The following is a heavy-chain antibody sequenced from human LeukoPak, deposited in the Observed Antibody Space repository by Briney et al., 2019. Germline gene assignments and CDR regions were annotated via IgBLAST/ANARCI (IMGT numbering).Heavy chain of an antibody. V-gene: IGHV4-59*08. Sequence: SETLSLTCTVSGGSISSYYWSWIRQPPGKGLEWIGYIYYSGSTNYNPSLKSRVTISVDTSKNQFSLKLSSVTAADTAVYYCARYSSLVRPLYYFDYWGQGTLVTVSS. CDR3: ARYSSLVRPLYYFDY. CDR2: IYYSGST. D-gene: IGHD6-13*01. CDR1: GGSISSYY. J-gene: IGHJ4*02.